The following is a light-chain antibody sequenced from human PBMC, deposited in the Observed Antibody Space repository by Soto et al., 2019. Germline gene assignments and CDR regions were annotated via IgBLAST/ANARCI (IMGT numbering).Light chain of an antibody. V-gene: IGLV2-14*01. CDR1: SSDVGAYNY. Sequence: QSALTQPASVSGSPGQSITISCTGTSSDVGAYNYVSWYQHHPGKVPKLLIYEVTNRPSGVSDRFSGSKSGNTASLTISGLQAEDEADYYCSSIRDSSTVFVFGNGTKVTVL. CDR2: EVT. CDR3: SSIRDSSTVFV. J-gene: IGLJ1*01.